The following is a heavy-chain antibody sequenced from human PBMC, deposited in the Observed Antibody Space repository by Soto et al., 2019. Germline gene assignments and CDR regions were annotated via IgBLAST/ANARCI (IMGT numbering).Heavy chain of an antibody. J-gene: IGHJ4*02. CDR3: TRDPYGGSRYYFDS. CDR1: GFSFSNYA. Sequence: GGSLRLSCAASGFSFSNYAMHWVRQAPGKGLEWVAVIWYDGSNKYYADSVKGRFTISKDNSQNTLYLQMNSLRAEDTAVYYCTRDPYGGSRYYFDSWGQGTLVTAPQ. V-gene: IGHV3-33*01. CDR2: IWYDGSNK. D-gene: IGHD1-26*01.